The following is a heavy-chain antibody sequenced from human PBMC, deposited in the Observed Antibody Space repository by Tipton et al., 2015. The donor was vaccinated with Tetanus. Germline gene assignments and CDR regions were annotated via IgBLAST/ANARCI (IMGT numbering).Heavy chain of an antibody. J-gene: IGHJ3*02. D-gene: IGHD6-19*01. CDR2: VHYGGST. Sequence: TLSLTCTVSGGSISSYYWTWTRQPPRRGLEWIGYVHYGGSTNYSPSLRSRVTLSVDTSKNQFSLKLSSVTAADTAVYYCARIGWLQQNKPAFDIWGQGTVVTVSS. CDR3: ARIGWLQQNKPAFDI. V-gene: IGHV4-59*01. CDR1: GGSISSYY.